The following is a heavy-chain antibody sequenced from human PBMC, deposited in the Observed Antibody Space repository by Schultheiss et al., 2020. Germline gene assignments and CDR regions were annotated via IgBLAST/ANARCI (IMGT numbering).Heavy chain of an antibody. CDR3: ARDGLGLIYYYGMDV. CDR1: GFTFSSYS. V-gene: IGHV3-21*01. J-gene: IGHJ6*02. Sequence: GGSLRLSCAASGFTFSSYSMNWVRQAPGKGLEWVSSISSSSSYIYYADSVKGRFTISRDNAKNSLYLQMNSLRAEDTAVYYCARDGLGLIYYYGMDVWGQGSTGTVSS. D-gene: IGHD3-16*01. CDR2: ISSSSSYI.